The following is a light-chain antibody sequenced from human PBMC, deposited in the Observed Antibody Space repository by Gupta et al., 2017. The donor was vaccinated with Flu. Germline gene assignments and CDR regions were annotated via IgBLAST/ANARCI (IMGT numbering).Light chain of an antibody. CDR2: DAS. V-gene: IGKV3-11*01. CDR1: QSVSTY. CDR3: QKRSNWPPYT. J-gene: IGKJ2*01. Sequence: VVTHSPATLSLSPGERATLSCRASQSVSTYLVWYQKKPGQAPRLLIYDASNRDTGIPARFSGSGSGKDFTLTISSREPEDFAGYYCQKRSNWPPYTFGQGTRLEIK.